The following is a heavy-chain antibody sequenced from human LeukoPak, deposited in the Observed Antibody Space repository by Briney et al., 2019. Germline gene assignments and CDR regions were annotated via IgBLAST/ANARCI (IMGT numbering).Heavy chain of an antibody. CDR1: GGSFSGYY. D-gene: IGHD3-16*01. J-gene: IGHJ4*02. Sequence: SETLSLTCAVYGGSFSGYYWSWIRQPPGKGLEWIGEINHSGSTNYNPSLKSRVTISVDTSKNQFSLKLSSVTAADTAVYYCAREEGGEYFDYWGQGTLVTVSS. CDR3: AREEGGEYFDY. CDR2: INHSGST. V-gene: IGHV4-34*01.